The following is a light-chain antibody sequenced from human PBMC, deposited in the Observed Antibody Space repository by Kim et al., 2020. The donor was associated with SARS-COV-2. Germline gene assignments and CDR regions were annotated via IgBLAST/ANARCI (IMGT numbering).Light chain of an antibody. CDR2: WSS. V-gene: IGKV4-1*01. Sequence: DIVMTQSPDSLAVSLGERATINCKSSQSVSNKLVWYQQKPGQPPKLLIRWSSDRESGVPDRFSGSGSGTDFTLTISSLQAEDVAVYYCQQYHNLPYTFGQGTKVDIK. CDR1: QSVSNK. CDR3: QQYHNLPYT. J-gene: IGKJ2*01.